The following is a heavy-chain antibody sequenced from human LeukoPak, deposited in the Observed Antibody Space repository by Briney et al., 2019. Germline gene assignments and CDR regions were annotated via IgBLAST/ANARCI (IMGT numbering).Heavy chain of an antibody. CDR2: IHPGDSDT. Sequence: GESLKISCTGSGYSFTSYWIGWVRQMPGKGLEWMGIIHPGDSDTRYSPSFQGQVTISADKSISTAYLQWSSLKASDTAMYYCARLYCSSTSCPLLDYWGKGTLVTVSS. V-gene: IGHV5-51*01. J-gene: IGHJ4*02. CDR1: GYSFTSYW. D-gene: IGHD2-2*01. CDR3: ARLYCSSTSCPLLDY.